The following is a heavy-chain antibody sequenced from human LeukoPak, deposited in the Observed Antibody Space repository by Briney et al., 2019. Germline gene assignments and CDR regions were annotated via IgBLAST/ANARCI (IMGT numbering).Heavy chain of an antibody. CDR3: ARVYFEGNNWNDVRSFDY. D-gene: IGHD1-1*01. J-gene: IGHJ4*02. CDR1: GFTFSSYN. Sequence: GGSLRLSCAASGFTFSSYNMNWVRQAPGKGLEWVSSISSSSSYIYYADSVKGRFTISRDNAKNSLYLQMNSLRAEDTALYYCARVYFEGNNWNDVRSFDYWGQGTLVTVSS. V-gene: IGHV3-21*04. CDR2: ISSSSSYI.